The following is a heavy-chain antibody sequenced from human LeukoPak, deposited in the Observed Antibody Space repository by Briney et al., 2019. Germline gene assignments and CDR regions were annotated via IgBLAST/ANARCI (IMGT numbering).Heavy chain of an antibody. D-gene: IGHD3-10*01. J-gene: IGHJ4*02. CDR2: ITNSGSTI. V-gene: IGHV3-11*01. CDR3: AREDYFYGSGHFDY. Sequence: GGSLRLSCAASGFTFSDYYMSWIRQAPGRGLEWVSYITNSGSTIHYADSVTGRFTISRDNANNSLYLQMNSLRAEDTAVYYCAREDYFYGSGHFDYWGQGTRVTVSS. CDR1: GFTFSDYY.